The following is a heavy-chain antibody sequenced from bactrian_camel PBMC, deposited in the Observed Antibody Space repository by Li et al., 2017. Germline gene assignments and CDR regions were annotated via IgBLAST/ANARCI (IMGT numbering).Heavy chain of an antibody. J-gene: IGHJ4*01. D-gene: IGHD2*01. CDR1: GFTFSNYY. Sequence: QLVESGGDLVQPGGSLRLSCASSGFTFSNYYMSWVRQAPGKGLEWVSTIYSDGSNTYYADSVKGRFTISRVNAKNTLYLQLNSLKTEDTAMYYCAKGLSRMDYWGQGTQVTVS. V-gene: IGHV3-2*01. CDR2: IYSDGSNT. CDR3: AKGLSRMDY.